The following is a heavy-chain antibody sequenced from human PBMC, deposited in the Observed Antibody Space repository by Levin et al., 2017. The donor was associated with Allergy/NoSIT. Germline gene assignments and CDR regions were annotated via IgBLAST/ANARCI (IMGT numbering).Heavy chain of an antibody. J-gene: IGHJ6*02. V-gene: IGHV4-31*01. CDR2: IYRSDNT. D-gene: IGHD3-16*01. Sequence: TPSETLSLTCSVSGASISSDGHYWTWIRQYPGKGLEWIGYIYRSDNTYYNPSLKSPVAISVDMSKNQFSLKMTSVTVADTAVYYCARGEKSVGTSWSPMDVWGRGTTVTVSS. CDR3: ARGEKSVGTSWSPMDV. CDR1: GASISSDGHY.